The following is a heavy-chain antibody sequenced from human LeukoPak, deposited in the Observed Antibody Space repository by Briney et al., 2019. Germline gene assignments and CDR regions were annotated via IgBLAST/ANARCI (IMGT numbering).Heavy chain of an antibody. V-gene: IGHV4-59*05. CDR1: GGSISSYY. Sequence: PSETLSLTCTVSGGSISSYYWSWIRQPPGKGLEWIGSIYYSGSTYYNPSLKSRVTISVDTSKNQFSLKLSSVTAADTAVYYCARHVPDFWSGYYETRIDYWGQGTLVTVSS. CDR3: ARHVPDFWSGYYETRIDY. CDR2: IYYSGST. D-gene: IGHD3-3*01. J-gene: IGHJ4*02.